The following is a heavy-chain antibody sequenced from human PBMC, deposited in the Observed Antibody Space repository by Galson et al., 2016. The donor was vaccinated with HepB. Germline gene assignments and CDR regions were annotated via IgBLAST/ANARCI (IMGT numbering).Heavy chain of an antibody. Sequence: CAASGFTFSSYAMHWVRQAPGEGLEWVAVISNAGINKYYADSVKGRFTISRDNSKNTLYLQMNSLRAEDTAVYYCARDIIGYCSGGSCYYYHYGMDVWGQGTTVTGSS. CDR3: ARDIIGYCSGGSCYYYHYGMDV. V-gene: IGHV3-30-3*01. CDR2: ISNAGINK. D-gene: IGHD2-15*01. CDR1: GFTFSSYA. J-gene: IGHJ6*02.